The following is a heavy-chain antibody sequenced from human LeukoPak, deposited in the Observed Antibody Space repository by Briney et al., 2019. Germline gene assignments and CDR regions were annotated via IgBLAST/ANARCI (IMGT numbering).Heavy chain of an antibody. CDR2: ISGSGGST. Sequence: GGSLRLSCAASGFTFSSYAMSWVRQAPGKGLEGVSAISGSGGSTYYADSVKGRFTISRDNSKNTLYQQMNSLRAEDTAVYYCAKDRDIVVVPAAVRDYWGQGTLVIVSS. D-gene: IGHD2-2*01. V-gene: IGHV3-23*01. CDR1: GFTFSSYA. J-gene: IGHJ4*02. CDR3: AKDRDIVVVPAAVRDY.